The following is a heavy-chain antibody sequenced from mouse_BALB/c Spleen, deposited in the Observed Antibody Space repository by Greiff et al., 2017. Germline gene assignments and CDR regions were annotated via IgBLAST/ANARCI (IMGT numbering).Heavy chain of an antibody. V-gene: IGHV5-9-4*01. J-gene: IGHJ1*01. Sequence: EVKLVESGGGLVKPGGSLKLYCAASGFTFSSYAMSWVRQSPEKRLEWVAEISSGGSYTYYPDTVTGRFTISRDNAKNTLYLEMSSLRSEDTAMYYCAREVDWYFDVWGAGTTVTVSS. CDR3: AREVDWYFDV. CDR1: GFTFSSYA. CDR2: ISSGGSYT. D-gene: IGHD1-1*02.